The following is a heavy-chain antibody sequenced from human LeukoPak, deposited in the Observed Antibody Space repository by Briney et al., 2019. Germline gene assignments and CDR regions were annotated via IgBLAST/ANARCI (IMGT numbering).Heavy chain of an antibody. V-gene: IGHV3-48*03. J-gene: IGHJ6*02. Sequence: GGSLRLSCAASGFTFSSYEMNWVGQAPGKGLEGVSYISSSGSTIYYADSVKGRFTISRDNAKNSLYLQMNSLRAEDTAVYYCARQDTAMVLYYYGMDAWGQGTTVTVSS. D-gene: IGHD5-18*01. CDR1: GFTFSSYE. CDR2: ISSSGSTI. CDR3: ARQDTAMVLYYYGMDA.